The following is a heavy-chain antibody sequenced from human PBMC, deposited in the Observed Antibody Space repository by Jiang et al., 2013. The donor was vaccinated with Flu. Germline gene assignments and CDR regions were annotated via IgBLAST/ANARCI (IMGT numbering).Heavy chain of an antibody. V-gene: IGHV3-30-3*01. J-gene: IGHJ6*02. D-gene: IGHD1-14*01. CDR1: GFTFSSYA. CDR3: ARELVYPYGMDV. CDR2: ISYDGSNK. Sequence: QLLESGGGVVQPGRSLRLSCAASGFTFSSYAMHWVRQAPGKGLEWVAVISYDGSNKYYADSVKGRFTISRDNSKNTLYLQMNSLRAEDTAVYYCARELVYPYGMDVWGQGTTVTVSS.